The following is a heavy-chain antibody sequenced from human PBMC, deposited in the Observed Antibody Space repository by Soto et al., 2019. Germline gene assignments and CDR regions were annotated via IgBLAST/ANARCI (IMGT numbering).Heavy chain of an antibody. CDR2: IIPIFGTA. D-gene: IGHD4-4*01. J-gene: IGHJ4*02. CDR3: ARDELRYSNYDYYFDY. Sequence: SVKVSCKASGGTFSSYAISWVRQAPGQGLEWMGGIIPIFGTANYAQKFQGRVTITADESTSTAYMELSSLRSEDTAVYYCARDELRYSNYDYYFDYWGQGTLVTVSS. V-gene: IGHV1-69*13. CDR1: GGTFSSYA.